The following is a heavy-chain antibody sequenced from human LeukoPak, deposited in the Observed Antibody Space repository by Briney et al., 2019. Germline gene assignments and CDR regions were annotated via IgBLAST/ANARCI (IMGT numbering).Heavy chain of an antibody. J-gene: IGHJ4*02. Sequence: GGSLRLSCAASGFTFSSYEMNWVRQAPGKGLEWISYISSSGSTMYYADSVKGRFTISRDNAKDSLYLQMNSLRAEDTAIYYCASSSWYALDYWGQGTLVTVSS. CDR2: ISSSGSTM. V-gene: IGHV3-48*03. D-gene: IGHD6-13*01. CDR3: ASSSWYALDY. CDR1: GFTFSSYE.